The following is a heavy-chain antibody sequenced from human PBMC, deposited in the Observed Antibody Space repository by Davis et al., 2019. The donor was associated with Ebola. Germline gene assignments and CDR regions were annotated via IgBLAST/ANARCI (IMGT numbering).Heavy chain of an antibody. CDR1: GGSFSGYY. V-gene: IGHV4-34*01. J-gene: IGHJ6*02. D-gene: IGHD3-16*02. CDR2: INHSGST. CDR3: ARDAGLSWGMDV. Sequence: SQTLSLTCAVYGGSFSGYYWSWIRQPPGKGLEWIGEINHSGSTNYNPSLKSRVTIPVDTSKNQFSLKLSSVTAADTAVYYCARDAGLSWGMDVWGQGTTVTVSS.